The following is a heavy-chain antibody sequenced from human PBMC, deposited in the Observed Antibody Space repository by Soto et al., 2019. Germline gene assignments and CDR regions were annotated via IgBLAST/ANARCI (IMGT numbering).Heavy chain of an antibody. CDR1: GYTFTSYG. D-gene: IGHD3-22*01. CDR3: ARDRLYYYYSSGHVEH. V-gene: IGHV1-18*01. J-gene: IGHJ4*01. CDR2: ISAYNGNT. Sequence: ASVKVSCKASGYTFTSYGISWVRQAPGQGLEWMGWISAYNGNTNYAQKLQGRVTMTTDTSTSTAYMELRSLRSDDTAVYYCARDRLYYYYSSGHVEHWCHGTLVTV.